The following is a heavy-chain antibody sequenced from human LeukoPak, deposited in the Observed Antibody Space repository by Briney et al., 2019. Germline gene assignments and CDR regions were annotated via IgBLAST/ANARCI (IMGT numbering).Heavy chain of an antibody. CDR1: GGSFSGYY. J-gene: IGHJ4*02. CDR2: INHSGST. CDR3: ARVYYGSGSFNY. Sequence: RPSETLSLTCAVYGGSFSGYYWSWIRQPPGKGLEWIGEINHSGSTNYNPSLKSRVTISVDTSKNQFSLKLSSVTAADTAVYYCARVYYGSGSFNYGSQRTLVTVSS. D-gene: IGHD3-10*01. V-gene: IGHV4-34*01.